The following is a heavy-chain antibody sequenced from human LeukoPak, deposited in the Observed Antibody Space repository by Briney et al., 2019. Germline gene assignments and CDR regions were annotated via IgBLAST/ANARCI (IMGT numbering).Heavy chain of an antibody. D-gene: IGHD3-22*01. V-gene: IGHV4-30-4*01. Sequence: SETLSLTCTVSGGSISSSSYYWSWIRQPPGKGLEWIGYIYYSGSTHYNPSLKSRVTISVDTSKNQFSLKLSSVTAADTAVYYCARAKNYYDSSGPSYFQHWGQGTLVTVSS. J-gene: IGHJ1*01. CDR2: IYYSGST. CDR1: GGSISSSSYY. CDR3: ARAKNYYDSSGPSYFQH.